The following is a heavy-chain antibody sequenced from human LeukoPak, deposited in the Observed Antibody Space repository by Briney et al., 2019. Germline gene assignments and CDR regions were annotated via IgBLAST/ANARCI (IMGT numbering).Heavy chain of an antibody. D-gene: IGHD3-16*01. Sequence: PGGSLRLSCAASGFTFDDYAMHWVRQAPGKGLEWVSGISWNSGSIGYADSVKGRFTISRDNAKNSLYLQMNSLRAEDTAVYYCARDYDNYFDYWGQGTLVTVSS. CDR1: GFTFDDYA. CDR2: ISWNSGSI. CDR3: ARDYDNYFDY. V-gene: IGHV3-9*01. J-gene: IGHJ4*02.